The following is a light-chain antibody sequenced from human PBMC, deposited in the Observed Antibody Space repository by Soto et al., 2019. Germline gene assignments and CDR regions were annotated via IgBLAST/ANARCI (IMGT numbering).Light chain of an antibody. CDR2: DAS. CDR1: RSVSSY. Sequence: TQTPDTLSLSPGERATLSCRASRSVSSYLAWYQQKPGQAPRLLIFDASNRATGIPARFSGSGSATDFTLTISSLEPEDFTVYYCQHRSIWPVSFGQRRLLEI. J-gene: IGKJ5*01. V-gene: IGKV3-11*01. CDR3: QHRSIWPVS.